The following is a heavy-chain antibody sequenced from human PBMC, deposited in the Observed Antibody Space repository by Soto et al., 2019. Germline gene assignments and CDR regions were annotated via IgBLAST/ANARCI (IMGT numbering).Heavy chain of an antibody. Sequence: QVQLQESGPGLVKPSETLSLTCSVSGGSVRPGSYHWSWIRQPPGKGLEWIGFIPNNGSPDYNPSLKSRVVVSIDRSKNQFSLKVNSVSAADTAVYFCARIGWGGDSWGQGTLVTVSS. CDR3: ARIGWGGDS. CDR2: IPNNGSP. J-gene: IGHJ4*02. V-gene: IGHV4-61*01. D-gene: IGHD7-27*01. CDR1: GGSVRPGSYH.